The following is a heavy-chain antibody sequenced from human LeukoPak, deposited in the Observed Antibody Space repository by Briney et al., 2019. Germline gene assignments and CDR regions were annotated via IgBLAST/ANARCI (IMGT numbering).Heavy chain of an antibody. CDR2: TYYRSKWYN. V-gene: IGHV6-1*01. CDR1: GDSVSSNSAA. CDR3: ARGVAPTGLTN. J-gene: IGHJ4*02. Sequence: SQTLSLTCAISGDSVSSNSAAWTGIRQSPSRGLEWLGRTYYRSKWYNDYAVSVRSRITINPDTSNNQFSLQLNSVTPEDTAVYYCARGVAPTGLTNWGQGTLVTVSS. D-gene: IGHD6-13*01.